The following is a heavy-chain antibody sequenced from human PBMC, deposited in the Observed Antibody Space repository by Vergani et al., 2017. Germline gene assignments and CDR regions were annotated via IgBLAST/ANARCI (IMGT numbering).Heavy chain of an antibody. CDR3: ARPVGPSAIADGYHV. CDR2: IYYSGIT. J-gene: IGHJ3*01. CDR1: GGSITNSDYY. Sequence: QVQLQESGPGLVKPSQPLSLTCSVSGGSITNSDYYWSWIRQPPGKGLEWIAYIYYSGITYYNPSLKSRVNISMDTSRNLFSLRLTSVTAADTGMYYCARPVGPSAIADGYHVWGQGTMVTVS. D-gene: IGHD3-10*01. V-gene: IGHV4-30-4*08.